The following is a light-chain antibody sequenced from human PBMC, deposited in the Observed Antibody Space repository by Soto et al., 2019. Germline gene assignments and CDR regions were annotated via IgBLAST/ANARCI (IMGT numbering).Light chain of an antibody. Sequence: DIQMTQSPSSLSASVGDTVTITCRASQRISTYLNWYQQKPGRAPTLVISAASSLQSFVPTRYSGDGSGTDFTPTIISLQPEDVTTYFCQQSSSTLGTFGQGTRV. CDR1: QRISTY. CDR3: QQSSSTLGT. V-gene: IGKV1-39*01. CDR2: AAS. J-gene: IGKJ1*01.